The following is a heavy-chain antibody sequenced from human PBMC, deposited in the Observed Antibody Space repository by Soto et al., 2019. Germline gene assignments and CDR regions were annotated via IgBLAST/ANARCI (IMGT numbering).Heavy chain of an antibody. V-gene: IGHV4-59*01. Sequence: SETLSLTCTVSGGSISSYYWSWIRQPPGKGLEWIGYIYYSGSTNYNPSLKSRVTISVDTSKNQFSLKLSSVTAADTAVYYCAREYGGKNDYWGQGTLVTVSS. CDR3: AREYGGKNDY. D-gene: IGHD4-17*01. CDR1: GGSISSYY. CDR2: IYYSGST. J-gene: IGHJ4*02.